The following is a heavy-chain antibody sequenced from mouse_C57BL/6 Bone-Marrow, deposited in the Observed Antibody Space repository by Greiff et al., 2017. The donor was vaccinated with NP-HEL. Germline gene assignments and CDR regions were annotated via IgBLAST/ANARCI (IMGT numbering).Heavy chain of an antibody. D-gene: IGHD2-2*01. V-gene: IGHV1-66*01. J-gene: IGHJ3*01. CDR1: GYSFTSYY. Sequence: QVQLQQSGPELVKPGASVKISCKASGYSFTSYYIHWVKQRPGQGLEWIGWIYPGSGNTKYNEKFKGKATLTADTSSSTAYMQLSSLTSEDSAVYYCARSTMVTTPFAYWGQGTLVTVSA. CDR3: ARSTMVTTPFAY. CDR2: IYPGSGNT.